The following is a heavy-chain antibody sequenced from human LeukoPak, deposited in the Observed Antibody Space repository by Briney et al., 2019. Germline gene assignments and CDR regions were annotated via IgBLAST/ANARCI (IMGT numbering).Heavy chain of an antibody. CDR2: INHSGST. J-gene: IGHJ6*03. CDR1: GGSFSGYY. V-gene: IGHV4-34*01. D-gene: IGHD5-18*01. CDR3: ARGVKQLWLKGYYYYMDV. Sequence: ASETLSLTCAVYGGSFSGYYWSWIRQPPGKGLEWIGEINHSGSTNYNPSLKSRVTISVDTSKNQFSLKLSSVTAADTAVYYCARGVKQLWLKGYYYYMDVWGKGTTVTISS.